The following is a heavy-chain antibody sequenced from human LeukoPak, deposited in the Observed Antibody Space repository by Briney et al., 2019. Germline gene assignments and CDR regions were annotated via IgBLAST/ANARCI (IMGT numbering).Heavy chain of an antibody. CDR3: AKDRENSGSYYFDY. J-gene: IGHJ4*02. CDR2: ISYDGSNK. CDR1: GFTFSSYG. V-gene: IGHV3-30*18. Sequence: PGGSLRLSCAASGFTFSSYGMHWVRQAPGKGLEWVAAISYDGSNKYYADSVKGRFTISRDNSKNTLYLQMNSLRAEDTAVYYCAKDRENSGSYYFDYWGQGTLVTVSS. D-gene: IGHD1-26*01.